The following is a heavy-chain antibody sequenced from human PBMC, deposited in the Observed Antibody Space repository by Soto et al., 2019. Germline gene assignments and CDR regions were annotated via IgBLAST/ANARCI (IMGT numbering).Heavy chain of an antibody. CDR2: ISGSGGST. CDR3: ARVGESPSRPYSSSLGN. D-gene: IGHD6-6*01. V-gene: IGHV3-23*01. Sequence: GGSLRLSCAASGFTFSSYAMSWVRQAPGKGLEWVSAISGSGGSTYYADSVKGRFTISRDNSKNTLYLQMNSLRAEDTAVYYCARVGESPSRPYSSSLGNWGQGTLVTVSS. J-gene: IGHJ4*02. CDR1: GFTFSSYA.